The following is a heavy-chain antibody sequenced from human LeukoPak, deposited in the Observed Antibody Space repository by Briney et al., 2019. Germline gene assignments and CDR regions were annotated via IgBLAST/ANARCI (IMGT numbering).Heavy chain of an antibody. J-gene: IGHJ2*01. CDR2: INHSGST. CDR3: ASQYCSSTREDWYFDL. V-gene: IGHV4-34*01. CDR1: GGSFSGYY. D-gene: IGHD2-2*01. Sequence: SETLSLTCAVYGGSFSGYYWSWIRQPPGKGLVWIGEINHSGSTNYNPSLKSRVTISVDTSKNQFSLKLSSVTAADTAVYYCASQYCSSTREDWYFDLWGRGTLVTVSS.